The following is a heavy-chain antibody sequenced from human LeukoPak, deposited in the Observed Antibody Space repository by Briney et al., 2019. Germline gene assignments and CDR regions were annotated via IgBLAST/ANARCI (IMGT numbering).Heavy chain of an antibody. Sequence: SETLSLTCTVSGGSFSSYYWSWIRQPPGKGLEWIGYVSYSGSTNYDPSLKSRVTISVDTSKNQFSLKLSSVTAADTAVYYCARTFTAGYCSSTSCSGEGVYFDYWGQGTLVTVSS. D-gene: IGHD2-2*01. CDR1: GGSFSSYY. CDR2: VSYSGST. CDR3: ARTFTAGYCSSTSCSGEGVYFDY. J-gene: IGHJ4*02. V-gene: IGHV4-59*01.